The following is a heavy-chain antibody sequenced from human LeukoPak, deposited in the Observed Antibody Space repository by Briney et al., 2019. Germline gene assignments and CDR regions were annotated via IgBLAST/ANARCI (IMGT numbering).Heavy chain of an antibody. J-gene: IGHJ4*02. V-gene: IGHV1-8*02. Sequence: GASVKVSCKASGYTFTGYYMHWVRQATGQGLEWMGWMNPNSGNTGYAQKFQGRVTMTRNTSISTAYMELSSLRSEDTAVYYCARGRGLSMVRGVISAYWGQGTLVTVSS. CDR2: MNPNSGNT. D-gene: IGHD3-10*01. CDR1: GYTFTGYY. CDR3: ARGRGLSMVRGVISAY.